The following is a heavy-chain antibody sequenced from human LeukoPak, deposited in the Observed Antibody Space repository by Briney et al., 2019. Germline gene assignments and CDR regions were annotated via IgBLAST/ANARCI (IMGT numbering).Heavy chain of an antibody. CDR2: ISAYNGNT. CDR3: ARVPGYSSGWYSFKFDYYGMDV. Sequence: ASVKVSCKASGYTFTSYGISWVRQAPGQGLEWMGRISAYNGNTNYAQKLQGRVTMTTDTSTSTAYMELRSLRSDDTAVYYCARVPGYSSGWYSFKFDYYGMDVWGQGTTVTVSS. V-gene: IGHV1-18*01. D-gene: IGHD6-19*01. J-gene: IGHJ6*02. CDR1: GYTFTSYG.